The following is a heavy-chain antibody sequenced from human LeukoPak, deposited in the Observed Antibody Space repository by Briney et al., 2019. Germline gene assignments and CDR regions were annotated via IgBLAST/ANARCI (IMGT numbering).Heavy chain of an antibody. D-gene: IGHD6-25*01. Sequence: ASVKVSCKASGYTFTGYYMHWVRQAPGQGLEWMGWINPNNGGTNYAQKFQGRVTMTRDTSINTAYMELSRLRSDGTAVYYCASDVGRSESSPSYSFDYWGQGTLVTVSS. CDR3: ASDVGRSESSPSYSFDY. J-gene: IGHJ4*02. V-gene: IGHV1-2*02. CDR2: INPNNGGT. CDR1: GYTFTGYY.